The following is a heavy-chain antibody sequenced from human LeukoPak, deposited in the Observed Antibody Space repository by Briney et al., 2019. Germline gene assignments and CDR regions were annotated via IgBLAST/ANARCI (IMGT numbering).Heavy chain of an antibody. V-gene: IGHV4-34*01. J-gene: IGHJ4*02. CDR2: INHSGST. D-gene: IGHD1-26*01. CDR1: GGSFSGYY. CDR3: ARMGATTYYFDY. Sequence: SETLSLTCAVYGGSFSGYYWSWIRQPPGKGLEWIGEINHSGSTNYNPSLKSRVTISVDTSKNQFSLKLSSVTAADTAVYYCARMGATTYYFDYWGQGTLVTVFS.